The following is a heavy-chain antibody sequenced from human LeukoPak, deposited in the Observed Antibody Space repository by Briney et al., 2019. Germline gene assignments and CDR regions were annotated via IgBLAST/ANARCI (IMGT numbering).Heavy chain of an antibody. Sequence: SETLSRTCAGSGGSISSGGYSWSWLRQPPGKGREWIGYIYHSGSTYYNPSLKSRVTISVDRSKNQFSLKLSSVTAADTAVYYCARAGYDFWSGYYNAHAFDIWGQGTMVTVSS. J-gene: IGHJ3*02. CDR3: ARAGYDFWSGYYNAHAFDI. CDR2: IYHSGST. CDR1: GGSISSGGYS. V-gene: IGHV4-30-2*01. D-gene: IGHD3-3*01.